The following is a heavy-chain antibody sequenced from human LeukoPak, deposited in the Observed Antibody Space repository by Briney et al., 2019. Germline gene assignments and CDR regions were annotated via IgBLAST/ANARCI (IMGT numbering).Heavy chain of an antibody. CDR1: GGSISSYY. D-gene: IGHD3-22*01. V-gene: IGHV4-59*01. Sequence: PSETLSLTCTVSGGSISSYYWSWIRQPPGKGLEWIGYIYYSGSTNYNPSLKSRVSISVDTSKKQFSLKLTSVTAADTAVYYCARGFVTYYYDSSGLYFDYWGQGTLVTVSS. CDR2: IYYSGST. CDR3: ARGFVTYYYDSSGLYFDY. J-gene: IGHJ4*02.